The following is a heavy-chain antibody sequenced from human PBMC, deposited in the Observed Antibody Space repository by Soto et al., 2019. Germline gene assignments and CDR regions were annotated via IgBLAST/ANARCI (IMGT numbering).Heavy chain of an antibody. J-gene: IGHJ5*02. CDR2: IYPGDSDT. V-gene: IGHV5-51*01. CDR3: ARLVVVVVAATQGGHNCFDP. D-gene: IGHD2-15*01. CDR1: GYSFTSYW. Sequence: GESLKISCKGSGYSFTSYWIGWVRQMPGKGLEWMGIIYPGDSDTRYSPSFQGQVTISADKSISTAYLQWSSLKASDTAMYYCARLVVVVVAATQGGHNCFDPWGQGTLVTVSS.